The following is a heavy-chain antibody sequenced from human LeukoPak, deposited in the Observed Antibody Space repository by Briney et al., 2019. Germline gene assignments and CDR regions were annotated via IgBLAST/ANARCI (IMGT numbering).Heavy chain of an antibody. CDR1: GITFGNNW. CDR3: ARDVPHNWFDT. V-gene: IGHV3-74*01. Sequence: GGSLRLSCAASGITFGNNWMHWVRQGPGKGLVWISHNSEGGGAIYAGFFKGRFTVFRSNAKNMLYLQINSLRAEDTAVYYCARDVPHNWFDTWGQGTLVTVSA. J-gene: IGHJ5*02. CDR2: NSEGGGA.